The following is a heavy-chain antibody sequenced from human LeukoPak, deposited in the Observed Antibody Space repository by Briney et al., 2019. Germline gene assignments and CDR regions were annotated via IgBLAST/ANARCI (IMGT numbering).Heavy chain of an antibody. CDR2: IIPILGIA. CDR1: GGTFSSYA. Sequence: SVTVSCKASGGTFSSYAISWVRQAPGQGLEWMGRIIPILGIANYAQKFQGRVTITADKSTSTAYMELSSLRSEDTAVYYCARAGWVGATFDGWGQGTLVTVSS. CDR3: ARAGWVGATFDG. D-gene: IGHD1-26*01. J-gene: IGHJ4*02. V-gene: IGHV1-69*04.